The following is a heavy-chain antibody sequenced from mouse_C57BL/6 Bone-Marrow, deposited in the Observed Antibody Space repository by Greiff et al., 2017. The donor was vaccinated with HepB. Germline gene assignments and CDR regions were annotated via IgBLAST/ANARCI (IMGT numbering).Heavy chain of an antibody. Sequence: DVKLVESGGGLVQPGGSLKLSCAASGFTFSDYGMAWVRQAPRKGPEWVAFISNLAYSIYYADTVTGRFTISRENAKNTLYLEMSSLRSEDTAMYYCARRPYYYGSSYSMDYWGQGTSVTVSS. D-gene: IGHD1-1*01. CDR2: ISNLAYSI. CDR3: ARRPYYYGSSYSMDY. V-gene: IGHV5-15*04. CDR1: GFTFSDYG. J-gene: IGHJ4*01.